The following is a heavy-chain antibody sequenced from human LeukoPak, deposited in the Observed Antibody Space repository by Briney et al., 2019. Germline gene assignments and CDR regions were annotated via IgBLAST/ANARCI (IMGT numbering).Heavy chain of an antibody. D-gene: IGHD2-15*01. V-gene: IGHV3-30*18. CDR1: GFTFSSYG. J-gene: IGHJ4*02. Sequence: PGGSLRLSCAASGFTFSSYGMHWVRQAPGKGLEWVAVISYDGSNKYYADSVKGRFTISRDNSKNTLCLQMNSLRAEDTAVYYCAKQLGYCSDGSCYFPYWGQGTLVTVSS. CDR2: ISYDGSNK. CDR3: AKQLGYCSDGSCYFPY.